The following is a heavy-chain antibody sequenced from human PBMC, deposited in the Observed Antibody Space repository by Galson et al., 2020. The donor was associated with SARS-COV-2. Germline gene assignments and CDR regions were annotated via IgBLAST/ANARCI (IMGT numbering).Heavy chain of an antibody. V-gene: IGHV5-10-1*01. J-gene: IGHJ6*02. Sequence: GESLKISCKGSGYSFTSYWISWVRQMPGKGLEWMGRIDPSDSYTNYSPSFQGHVTISADKSISTAYLQWSSLKASDTAMYYCARQRPLGYSYGYFWTHVLDVWGQGTTVTVSS. CDR2: IDPSDSYT. CDR3: ARQRPLGYSYGYFWTHVLDV. D-gene: IGHD5-18*01. CDR1: GYSFTSYW.